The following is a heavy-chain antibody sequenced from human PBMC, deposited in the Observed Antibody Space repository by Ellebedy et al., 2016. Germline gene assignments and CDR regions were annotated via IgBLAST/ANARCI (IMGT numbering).Heavy chain of an antibody. V-gene: IGHV5-10-1*01. CDR3: ARELVAAAGTINYYYYYYGMDV. CDR1: GYSFTSYW. J-gene: IGHJ6*02. D-gene: IGHD6-13*01. Sequence: GESLKISCKGSGYSFTSYWISWVRQMPGKGLEWMGRIDPSDSYTNYSPSFQGHVTISADKSISTAYLQWSSLKASDTAMYYCARELVAAAGTINYYYYYYGMDVWGQGTTVTVSS. CDR2: IDPSDSYT.